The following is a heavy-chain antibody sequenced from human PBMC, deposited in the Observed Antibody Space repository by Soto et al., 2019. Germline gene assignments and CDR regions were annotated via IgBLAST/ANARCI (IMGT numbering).Heavy chain of an antibody. J-gene: IGHJ5*02. Sequence: PGGSLRLSCAASGFTFIDYYMTWILQAPGKGLEWVSYISTAGSTIYYADSVKGRFTISRDNAKNLLYLQMNNLRAEDTAVYYCARPTYYDWAWGQGTLVTVSS. D-gene: IGHD3-3*01. CDR3: ARPTYYDWA. V-gene: IGHV3-11*01. CDR2: ISTAGSTI. CDR1: GFTFIDYY.